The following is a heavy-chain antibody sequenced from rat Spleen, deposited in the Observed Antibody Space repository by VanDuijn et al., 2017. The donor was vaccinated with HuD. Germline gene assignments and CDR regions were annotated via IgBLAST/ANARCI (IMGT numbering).Heavy chain of an antibody. D-gene: IGHD1-7*01. CDR1: GFTFSDYY. Sequence: EVQLVESGGGLVQPGRSMKLSCAASGFTFSDYYMAWVRQAPKKGLEWVAGITYDGSSTFYRDSVKGRFTISRHNAKNTLYLQMDSLRSEDTATYYCARPSYGYPFAYWGQGVMVTVSA. V-gene: IGHV5-7*01. CDR2: ITYDGSST. CDR3: ARPSYGYPFAY. J-gene: IGHJ2*01.